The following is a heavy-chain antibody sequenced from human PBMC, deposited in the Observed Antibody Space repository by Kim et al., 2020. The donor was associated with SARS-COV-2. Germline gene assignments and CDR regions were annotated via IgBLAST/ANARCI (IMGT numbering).Heavy chain of an antibody. CDR2: ISASGGST. D-gene: IGHD2-8*02. CDR1: GFTFSSYA. Sequence: GGSLRLSCAASGFTFSSYAMSWVRQAPGKGLEWVSAISASGGSTYYADSVKGRFTISRDNAKNTLYLQMNSLRAEDTAVYYCATTQQIWYRFERGGWFEPWGHGNLVTVSP. J-gene: IGHJ5*02. V-gene: IGHV3-23*01. CDR3: ATTQQIWYRFERGGWFEP.